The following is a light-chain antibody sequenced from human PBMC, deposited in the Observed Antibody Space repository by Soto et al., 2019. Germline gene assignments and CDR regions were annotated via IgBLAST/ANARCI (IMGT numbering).Light chain of an antibody. CDR3: HQYNSYPWT. V-gene: IGKV1-5*01. CDR2: DVS. CDR1: QTISSW. J-gene: IGKJ1*01. Sequence: DIQMTQSPSTLSASVGDRVTITCRASQTISSWLAWYQQKPGTAPKILIYDVSSLESGVPSRFSGSRSGTEFTLTISSLQPDDFATYYCHQYNSYPWTFGQGTKVEVK.